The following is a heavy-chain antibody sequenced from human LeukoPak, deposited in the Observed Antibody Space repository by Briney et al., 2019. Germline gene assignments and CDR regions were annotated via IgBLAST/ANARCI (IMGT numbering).Heavy chain of an antibody. J-gene: IGHJ4*02. D-gene: IGHD3-22*01. CDR1: GYTFTNYA. CDR2: INAGNGNT. Sequence: ASVKVSCKASGYTFTNYAIHWVRQAPGQRLEWMGWINAGNGNTKYSQKFQGRVTITRDTSASTAYMELSSLRSEDTAVYYCARGPKIIMKVVADFDYWGQGTLVTVSS. CDR3: ARGPKIIMKVVADFDY. V-gene: IGHV1-3*01.